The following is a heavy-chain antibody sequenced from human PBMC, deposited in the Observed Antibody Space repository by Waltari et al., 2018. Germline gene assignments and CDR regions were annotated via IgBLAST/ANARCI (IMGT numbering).Heavy chain of an antibody. D-gene: IGHD3-10*01. CDR1: GYTFTSYD. J-gene: IGHJ6*03. V-gene: IGHV1-8*01. Sequence: QAQLVQAVAEVKKPGASVKVSCKASGYTFTSYDINWERQATGQGLEWMGRMNPNSVNTGYAQKFQGRVTMTRNTSISTAYMELSSLRSEDTAVYYCARGQGGLLWFGASAWGGDYYYYYMDVWGKGTTVTVSS. CDR2: MNPNSVNT. CDR3: ARGQGGLLWFGASAWGGDYYYYYMDV.